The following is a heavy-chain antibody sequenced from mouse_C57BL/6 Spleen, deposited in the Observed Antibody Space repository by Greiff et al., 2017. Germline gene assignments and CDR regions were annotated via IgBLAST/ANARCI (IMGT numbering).Heavy chain of an antibody. CDR2: ISDGGSYT. CDR3: ARVLGRDYYAMDY. D-gene: IGHD4-1*01. J-gene: IGHJ4*01. V-gene: IGHV5-4*03. Sequence: EVKLMESGGGLVKPGGSLKLSCAASGFTFSSYAMSWVRQTPEKRLEWVATISDGGSYTYYPDNVKGRFTISRDNAKNNLYLQMSHLKSEDTAMYYCARVLGRDYYAMDYWGQGTSVTVSS. CDR1: GFTFSSYA.